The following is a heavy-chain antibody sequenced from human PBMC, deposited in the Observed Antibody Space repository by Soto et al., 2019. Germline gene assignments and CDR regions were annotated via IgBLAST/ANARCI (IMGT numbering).Heavy chain of an antibody. CDR3: ARDVSGGYGVDYFDY. CDR1: GYTFINYA. V-gene: IGHV1-18*01. J-gene: IGHJ4*02. D-gene: IGHD5-12*01. CDR2: ISAHNGNS. Sequence: QIQLVQSGAEVKEPGASVKVSCKAAGYTFINYAIKWVRQAPGQGLEWMGWISAHNGNSNYAQKFQGRVTMTTDISTYTAYMDLRSLKSDDTAVYYCARDVSGGYGVDYFDYWGEGNLVTFYS.